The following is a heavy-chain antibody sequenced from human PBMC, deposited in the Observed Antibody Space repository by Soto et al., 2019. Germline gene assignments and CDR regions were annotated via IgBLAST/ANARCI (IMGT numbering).Heavy chain of an antibody. V-gene: IGHV3-48*03. J-gene: IGHJ4*02. CDR3: ATRLSVSYGPLFDQ. Sequence: EVQLVESGGGLVQPGGSLRLSCVASGFMFDSYAMNWVRQAPGKGLEWVSYISPGGDRIYYAESLKGRITISRDNAKNLLYLHMNTLRVEDTAIYYCATRLSVSYGPLFDQWGQGTLVTVSS. CDR1: GFMFDSYA. CDR2: ISPGGDRI. D-gene: IGHD3-16*01.